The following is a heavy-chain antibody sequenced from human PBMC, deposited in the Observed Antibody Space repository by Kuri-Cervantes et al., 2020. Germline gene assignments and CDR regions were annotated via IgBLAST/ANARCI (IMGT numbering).Heavy chain of an antibody. Sequence: GESLKISCAASGFTFDDYAMHWVRQAPGKGLEWVSGISSSSSYIYYADSVKGRFTISRDNAKNSLYLQMNSLRAEDTAVYYCARYYDSSGYYYPAYYYYYGMDVWGQGTTVTVSS. CDR3: ARYYDSSGYYYPAYYYYYGMDV. D-gene: IGHD3-22*01. V-gene: IGHV3-21*01. CDR2: ISSSSSYI. CDR1: GFTFDDYA. J-gene: IGHJ6*02.